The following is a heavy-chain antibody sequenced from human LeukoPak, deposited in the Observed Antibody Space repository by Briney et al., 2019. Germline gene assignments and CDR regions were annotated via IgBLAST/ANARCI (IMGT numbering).Heavy chain of an antibody. Sequence: GGSLRLSCAASGFTFSSYWMSWVRQTPGKGLEWVANINQDGSEKYFVDSVKGRFTISRDNAKNSLYLQMNSLKAEDTAVYYCAKELYNYGDYGAEGLDVGGQGTTVTVS. CDR2: INQDGSEK. CDR1: GFTFSSYW. V-gene: IGHV3-7*01. CDR3: AKELYNYGDYGAEGLDV. J-gene: IGHJ6*02. D-gene: IGHD4-17*01.